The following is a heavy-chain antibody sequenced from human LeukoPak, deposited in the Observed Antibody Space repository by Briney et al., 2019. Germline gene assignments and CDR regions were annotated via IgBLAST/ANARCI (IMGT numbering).Heavy chain of an antibody. CDR3: AKDVGEDIVVVVTATLDY. V-gene: IGHV3-30*02. Sequence: GRSLRLSCAASGFTFSSYGMHWVRQAPGKGLEGVAFIRYDGVKQYYADSVKGRFTISRDNSKNTLYLQMNSLRAEDTAVYYCAKDVGEDIVVVVTATLDYWGQGTLVTVSS. CDR2: IRYDGVKQ. CDR1: GFTFSSYG. J-gene: IGHJ4*02. D-gene: IGHD2-15*01.